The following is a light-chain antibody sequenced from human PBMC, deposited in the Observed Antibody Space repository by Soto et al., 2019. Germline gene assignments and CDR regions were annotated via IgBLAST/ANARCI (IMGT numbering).Light chain of an antibody. V-gene: IGLV2-14*01. CDR2: EVS. CDR1: SSDVGNYNY. Sequence: QSALTQPASVSGSPGQSITISCTGTSSDVGNYNYVSWYQQHPGKAPKLMIYEVSMRPSGVSNRFSGSKSGNTASLTISGLEAEDEGHYFCSSYTTRSTRVFGGGTKLTVL. J-gene: IGLJ2*01. CDR3: SSYTTRSTRV.